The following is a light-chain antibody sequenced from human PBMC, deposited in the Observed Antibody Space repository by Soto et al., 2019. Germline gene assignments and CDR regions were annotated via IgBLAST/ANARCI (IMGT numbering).Light chain of an antibody. J-gene: IGLJ1*01. CDR3: SSYAGNKNV. Sequence: QSAPTQPPPASRSPGQSVTHPRNGNSIDVGGYNYVSWYQQHPGKAPKLMIYEVSKRPSGVPDRFSGSKSGNTASLTVSGLQAEDEADYYCSSYAGNKNVFGTGTKVTVL. CDR1: SIDVGGYNY. CDR2: EVS. V-gene: IGLV2-8*01.